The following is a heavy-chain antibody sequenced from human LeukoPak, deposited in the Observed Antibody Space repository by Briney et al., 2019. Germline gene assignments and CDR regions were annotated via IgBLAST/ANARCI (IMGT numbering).Heavy chain of an antibody. Sequence: ASVKVSCKASGGTFSSYAISWVRQAPGQGLEWMGGIIPIFGTANYAQKFQGRVTITTDESTSTAYMELSSLRSEDTAVYYCARGTLDAFDTWGQGTMVTVSS. D-gene: IGHD2-2*01. J-gene: IGHJ3*02. CDR1: GGTFSSYA. V-gene: IGHV1-69*05. CDR3: ARGTLDAFDT. CDR2: IIPIFGTA.